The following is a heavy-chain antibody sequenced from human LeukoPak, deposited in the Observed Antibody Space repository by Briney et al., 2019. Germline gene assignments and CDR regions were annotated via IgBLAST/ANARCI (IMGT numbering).Heavy chain of an antibody. V-gene: IGHV4-59*08. J-gene: IGHJ4*02. CDR2: IYYSGST. D-gene: IGHD3-22*01. Sequence: PSETLSLTCTVSGGSISSYYWSWIRQPPGKGLEWIGYIYYSGSTNYNPSLKSRVTISVDTSKNQFSLKLSSVTAADTAVYYCARLTAPFNYYDSSGYYSYYFDYWGQGTLVTVSS. CDR3: ARLTAPFNYYDSSGYYSYYFDY. CDR1: GGSISSYY.